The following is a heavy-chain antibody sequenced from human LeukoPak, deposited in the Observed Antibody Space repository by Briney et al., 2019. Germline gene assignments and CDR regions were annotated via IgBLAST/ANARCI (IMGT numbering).Heavy chain of an antibody. J-gene: IGHJ3*02. D-gene: IGHD4-11*01. CDR3: VRGDLPTTVLNDPFNI. V-gene: IGHV1-8*01. CDR2: MNPNSGNT. CDR1: GYTFRCYD. Sequence: ASVTVSCTASGYTFRCYDINWVRQAPGQGLEWVGWMNPNSGNTEYAPKFQGRVTMTRVTSINTAYMELTSLRSEDTAVYFCVRGDLPTTVLNDPFNIWGQGTMVTVSS.